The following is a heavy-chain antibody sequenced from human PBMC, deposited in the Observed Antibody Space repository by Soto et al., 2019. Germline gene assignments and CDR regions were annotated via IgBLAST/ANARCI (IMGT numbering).Heavy chain of an antibody. V-gene: IGHV5-51*01. CDR1: GYSFTSYW. D-gene: IGHD3-10*02. Sequence: GESLKISCKGFGYSFTSYWIAWVRQMPGKGPEWMGVIYPGDFDTRYSPSFEGQVTISVDKSISTAYLQWSSLKASDTAMYYCARRFTMYGDFDYWGQGTLVTVSS. CDR3: ARRFTMYGDFDY. CDR2: IYPGDFDT. J-gene: IGHJ4*02.